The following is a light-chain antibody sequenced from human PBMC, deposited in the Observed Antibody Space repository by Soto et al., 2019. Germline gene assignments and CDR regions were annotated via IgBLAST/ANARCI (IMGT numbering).Light chain of an antibody. J-gene: IGLJ3*02. CDR3: SSYAGSNNLGV. CDR1: SCDIGGYNY. Sequence: QSALTQPPSASGSPGQSVTISCTGTSCDIGGYNYVSWYQHHPGKAPKVMIYEVSKRPSGVPDRFSGSKSGNTASLTVSGLQPEDEADYYCSSYAGSNNLGVFGGGTKVTVL. CDR2: EVS. V-gene: IGLV2-8*01.